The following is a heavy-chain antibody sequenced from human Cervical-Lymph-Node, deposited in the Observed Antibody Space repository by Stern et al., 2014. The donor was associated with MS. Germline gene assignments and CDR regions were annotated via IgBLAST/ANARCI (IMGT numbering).Heavy chain of an antibody. D-gene: IGHD6-6*01. CDR2: IIPIFGTA. Sequence: MQLVESGAEVKKPGSSVKVSCKASGGTFNTNVISWGRQAPGQGLEWMGGIIPIFGTALYAQKFQGRVTTTAKESKHADLLELSGLSSGDTAVFYCARAAYSTSSYNYWGQGTLVIVSS. CDR1: GGTFNTNV. J-gene: IGHJ4*02. V-gene: IGHV1-69*01. CDR3: ARAAYSTSSYNY.